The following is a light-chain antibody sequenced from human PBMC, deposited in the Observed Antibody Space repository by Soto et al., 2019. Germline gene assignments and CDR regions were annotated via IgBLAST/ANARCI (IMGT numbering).Light chain of an antibody. V-gene: IGKV3-15*01. CDR2: GAS. Sequence: EIVMTQSPATLSVSPGESATLSCRASQSISSELAWYQQKPGQPPRLLIYGASTRATGVPARFTGSASGSDFTLTISGLQSEDFAVYYCQRGHNWPLTFGQGTRLEI. J-gene: IGKJ2*01. CDR3: QRGHNWPLT. CDR1: QSISSE.